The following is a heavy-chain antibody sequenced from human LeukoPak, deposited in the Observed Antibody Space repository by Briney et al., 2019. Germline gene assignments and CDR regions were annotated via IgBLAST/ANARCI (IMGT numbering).Heavy chain of an antibody. Sequence: GGSLRLSCAASGFTFTKFAMTWVRQAPGKGLEWVSTIGGLGHSTNYADSVKGRFTISRDNSKNTLYLQMNNLRAEDTAVYYCAKDRDTILIGHGMDVWGQGTTVSVSS. J-gene: IGHJ6*02. D-gene: IGHD3-9*01. V-gene: IGHV3-23*01. CDR2: IGGLGHST. CDR1: GFTFTKFA. CDR3: AKDRDTILIGHGMDV.